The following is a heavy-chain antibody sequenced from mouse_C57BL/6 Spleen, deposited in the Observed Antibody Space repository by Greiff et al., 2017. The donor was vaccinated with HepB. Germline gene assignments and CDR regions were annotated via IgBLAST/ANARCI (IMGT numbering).Heavy chain of an antibody. CDR3: TYYDYDGGYYYAMDY. CDR2: ISSGGDYI. D-gene: IGHD2-4*01. Sequence: EVQVVESGEGLVKPGGSLKLSCAASGFTFSSYAMSWVRQTPEKRLAWVAYISSGGDYIYYADTVKGRFTISRDNARNTLYLQMSSLKSEDTAMYYCTYYDYDGGYYYAMDYWGQGTSVTVSS. V-gene: IGHV5-9-1*02. CDR1: GFTFSSYA. J-gene: IGHJ4*01.